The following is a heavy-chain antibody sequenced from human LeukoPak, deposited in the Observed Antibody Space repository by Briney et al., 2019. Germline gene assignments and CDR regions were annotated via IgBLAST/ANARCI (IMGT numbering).Heavy chain of an antibody. V-gene: IGHV4-34*01. J-gene: IGHJ4*02. CDR1: GGSVSGYY. CDR3: ARVPLRFLEPFDY. CDR2: ISHRGRT. D-gene: IGHD3-3*01. Sequence: PSETLSLTCAVYGGSVSGYYWSWMRQPPEKGLEWIGEISHRGRTQYTPSLQSRVTMSVDTSKNQFALNLNSVTAADTAVYYCARVPLRFLEPFDYWGQGILVTVSS.